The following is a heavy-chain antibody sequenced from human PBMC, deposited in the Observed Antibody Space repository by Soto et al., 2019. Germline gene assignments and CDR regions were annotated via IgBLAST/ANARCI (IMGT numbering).Heavy chain of an antibody. CDR2: ISTSSTYI. V-gene: IGHV3-21*02. J-gene: IGHJ4*02. CDR3: AKGGTHFDY. Sequence: EVQLAESGGGLVKPGGSLTLSCSVSGFTFRSWTMNWVRQAPGKGLEWVSSISTSSTYIYYADSVKGRFTISRDNAKDSLYLHMNNLRAEDTAVYYCAKGGTHFDYWCQGTLLTVAS. CDR1: GFTFRSWT. D-gene: IGHD1-1*01.